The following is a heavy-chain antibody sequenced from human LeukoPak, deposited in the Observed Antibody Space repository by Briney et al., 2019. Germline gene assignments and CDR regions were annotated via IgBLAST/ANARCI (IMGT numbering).Heavy chain of an antibody. D-gene: IGHD3-22*01. CDR3: ARVTGYMIEDYFDY. J-gene: IGHJ4*02. CDR2: IYYSGST. Sequence: SETLSLTCTVSGGSISSYYWSWIRRPPGKGLEWIGYIYYSGSTNYNPSLKSRVTISVDTSKNQFSLKLSSVTAADTAVYYCARVTGYMIEDYFDYWGQRTLVTVSS. V-gene: IGHV4-59*01. CDR1: GGSISSYY.